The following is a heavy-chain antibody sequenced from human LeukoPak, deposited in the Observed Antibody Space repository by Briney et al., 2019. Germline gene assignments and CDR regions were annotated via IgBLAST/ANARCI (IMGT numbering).Heavy chain of an antibody. CDR1: GFTFSTYS. V-gene: IGHV3-21*01. D-gene: IGHD3-10*01. CDR2: ISGSSSYI. CDR3: ARDQYGSGSYSRLDY. J-gene: IGHJ4*02. Sequence: GGSLRLSCAASGFTFSTYSMNWVRQAPGKGLEWVSSISGSSSYIYYADSVKGRFTISRDNAKSSLYLQMNSLRAEDTAVYYCARDQYGSGSYSRLDYWGQGTLVTVSS.